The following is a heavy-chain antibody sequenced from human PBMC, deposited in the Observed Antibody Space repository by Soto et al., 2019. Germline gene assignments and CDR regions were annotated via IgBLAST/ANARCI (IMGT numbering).Heavy chain of an antibody. Sequence: SETLSLTCAVYGGSFSGYYWSWIRQHPGKGLEWIGYIYYSGSTYYNPSLKSRVTISVDTSKNQFSLKLSSVTAADTAVYYCARDNRLDYWGQGTLVTVSS. V-gene: IGHV4-31*11. CDR2: IYYSGST. CDR1: GGSFSGYY. J-gene: IGHJ4*02. CDR3: ARDNRLDY.